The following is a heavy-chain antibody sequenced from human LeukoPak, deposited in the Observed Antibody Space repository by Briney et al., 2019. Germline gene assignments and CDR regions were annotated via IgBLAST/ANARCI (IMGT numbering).Heavy chain of an antibody. D-gene: IGHD6-13*01. CDR3: ARVGYSSSWYGTPMFDP. CDR1: GGSISSGSYY. J-gene: IGHJ5*02. CDR2: IYTSGST. Sequence: PSQTLSLTCTVSGGSISSGSYYWSWIPQPAGKGLEWIGRIYTSGSTNYNSSLKSRVTISVDTSKNQFSLKLSSVNAADTAVYYCARVGYSSSWYGTPMFDPWGQGTLVTVSS. V-gene: IGHV4-61*02.